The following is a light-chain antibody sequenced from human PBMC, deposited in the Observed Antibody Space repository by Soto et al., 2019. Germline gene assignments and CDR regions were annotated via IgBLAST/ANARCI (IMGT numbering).Light chain of an antibody. CDR1: SSDVGGYNY. V-gene: IGLV2-14*01. J-gene: IGLJ3*02. Sequence: QSALTQPASVSGSPGQSITISCTGTSSDVGGYNYVSWFQHHPGKAPKLIIYEVSYRPSGVSNRFSGSKSGDTASLTISGLQAEDEADYYCQSYDNILSGPLFGGGTKLTVL. CDR2: EVS. CDR3: QSYDNILSGPL.